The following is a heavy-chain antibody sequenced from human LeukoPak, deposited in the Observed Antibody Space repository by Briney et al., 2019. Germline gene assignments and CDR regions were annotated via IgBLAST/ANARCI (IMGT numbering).Heavy chain of an antibody. CDR2: ITSNGGSA. CDR1: GFTFSSYA. CDR3: VIVRGYFDSSGSDY. D-gene: IGHD3-9*01. J-gene: IGHJ4*02. Sequence: GGSLRLSCAASGFTFSSYAMHWVRQAPGKGLEFVSAITSNGGSAYYADSVKGRFTISRDNSKNTVYLQMSSPRAEDTAVYYCVIVRGYFDSSGSDYWGQGTLVTVSS. V-gene: IGHV3-64D*06.